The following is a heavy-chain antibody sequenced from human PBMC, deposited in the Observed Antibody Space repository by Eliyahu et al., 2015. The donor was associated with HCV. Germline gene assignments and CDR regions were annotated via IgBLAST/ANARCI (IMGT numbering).Heavy chain of an antibody. CDR3: ARDKTFGEPLYYFDY. J-gene: IGHJ4*02. D-gene: IGHD1-14*01. V-gene: IGHV1-46*01. Sequence: GIINPSGGSTSYAQKFQGRVTMTRDTSTSTVYMELSSLRSEDTAVYYCARDKTFGEPLYYFDYWGQGTLVTVSS. CDR2: INPSGGST.